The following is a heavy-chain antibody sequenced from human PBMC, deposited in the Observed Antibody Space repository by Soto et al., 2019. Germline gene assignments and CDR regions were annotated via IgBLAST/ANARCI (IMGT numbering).Heavy chain of an antibody. D-gene: IGHD2-21*01. CDR2: IYRSGST. CDR1: SDSINSNYC. V-gene: IGHV4-4*02. Sequence: PSETLSLTCAVCSDSINSNYCWSWVRQSPGKGLEWIGEIYRSGSTNYNLSLKSRVTISIDNSKNQFSLKLSSVTAADTAVYYCARGGLAESWFDPWGQGALVTVSS. CDR3: ARGGLAESWFDP. J-gene: IGHJ5*02.